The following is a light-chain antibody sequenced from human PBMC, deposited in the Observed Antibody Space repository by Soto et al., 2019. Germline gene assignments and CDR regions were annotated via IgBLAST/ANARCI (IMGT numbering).Light chain of an antibody. V-gene: IGKV3-15*01. CDR2: GAS. CDR3: QQYNNWHFIT. CDR1: QSVRGN. J-gene: IGKJ5*01. Sequence: EIVMTQSPATLSVSPGERSTLSCRASQSVRGNLAWYQQKPGQSPRLLIYGASSRANGIPARFSGSGSGTEFTLTLSSLQSEDFAFYYCQQYNNWHFITFGQGTRLEIK.